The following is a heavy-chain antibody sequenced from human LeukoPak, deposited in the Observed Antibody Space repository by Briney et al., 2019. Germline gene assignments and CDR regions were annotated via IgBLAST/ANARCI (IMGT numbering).Heavy chain of an antibody. Sequence: ASVKVSCKASGGTFSSYAISWVRQAPGQGLEWMGGIIPIFGTANYAQKFQGRVTITADESTSTAYMELSSLRCEDTAVYYCATPAGYCSSTSCFSFDYWGQGTLVTVSS. CDR2: IIPIFGTA. CDR1: GGTFSSYA. J-gene: IGHJ4*02. V-gene: IGHV1-69*13. D-gene: IGHD2-2*01. CDR3: ATPAGYCSSTSCFSFDY.